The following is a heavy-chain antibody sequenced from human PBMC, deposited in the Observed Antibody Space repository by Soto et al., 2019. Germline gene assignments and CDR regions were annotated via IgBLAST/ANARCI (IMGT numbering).Heavy chain of an antibody. CDR2: MRSIGYGGTA. J-gene: IGHJ6*02. V-gene: IGHV3-49*04. D-gene: IGHD5-12*01. CDR1: GFTFSSYS. CDR3: TRDVDIGQVYYYYGMDV. Sequence: GGSLRLSCAASGFTFSSYSMTWVRQAPGKRLEWVGFMRSIGYGGTADYAASVKGRLTISRDDYKSIAYLQMNSLKSEDTAVYYCTRDVDIGQVYYYYGMDVWGQGTTVTVSS.